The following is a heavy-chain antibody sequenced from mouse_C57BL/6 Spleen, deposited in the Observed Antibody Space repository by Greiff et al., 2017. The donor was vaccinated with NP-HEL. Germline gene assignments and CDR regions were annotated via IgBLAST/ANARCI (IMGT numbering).Heavy chain of an antibody. CDR1: GFSLSTFGMG. V-gene: IGHV8-8*01. CDR3: ARNYGNYLPSWFAY. J-gene: IGHJ3*01. CDR2: IWWDDDK. Sequence: QVTLKVCGPGILQPSQTLSLTCSFSGFSLSTFGMGVGWIRQPSGKGLEWLAHIWWDDDKYYNPALKSRLTISKDTSNNQVFLKIANVDTADTATYYCARNYGNYLPSWFAYWGQGTLVTVSA. D-gene: IGHD2-1*01.